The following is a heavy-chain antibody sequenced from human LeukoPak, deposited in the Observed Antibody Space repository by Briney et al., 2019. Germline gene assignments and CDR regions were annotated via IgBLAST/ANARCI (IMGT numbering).Heavy chain of an antibody. V-gene: IGHV4-61*08. Sequence: SQTLSLTCTVSGGSISSGGYDWSWIRRPPGKGLEWIGYIYYTGSTNYNPSLKSRVTISVDKSKNQFSLKLSSVTAADTAVYYCARDRTYYDFWSGTFDIWGQGTMVTVSS. CDR2: IYYTGST. D-gene: IGHD3-3*01. J-gene: IGHJ3*02. CDR1: GGSISSGGYD. CDR3: ARDRTYYDFWSGTFDI.